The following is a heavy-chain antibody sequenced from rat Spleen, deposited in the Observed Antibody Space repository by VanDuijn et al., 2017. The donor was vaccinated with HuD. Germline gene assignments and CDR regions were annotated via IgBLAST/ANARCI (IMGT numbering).Heavy chain of an antibody. CDR3: ARHDHPGSPFAY. Sequence: EVQLVESGGGLVQPGRSLKLSCAASGFTFSDYYMAWVRQAPKKGLEWVASISYEGSSTYYGDSVKGRFTISRDNAKSTLYLQMNSLRSEDTATYYCARHDHPGSPFAYWGQGTLVTVSS. D-gene: IGHD1-4*01. J-gene: IGHJ3*01. CDR2: ISYEGSST. CDR1: GFTFSDYY. V-gene: IGHV5-22*01.